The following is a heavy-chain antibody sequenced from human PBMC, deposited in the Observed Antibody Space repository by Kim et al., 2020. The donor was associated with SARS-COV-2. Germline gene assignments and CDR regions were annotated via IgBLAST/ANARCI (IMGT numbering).Heavy chain of an antibody. V-gene: IGHV1-69*01. J-gene: IGHJ5*02. Sequence: AQKFQGRVTITADESTSTAYMELSSLRSEDTAVYYCARDSWELGLGWFDPWGQGTLVTVSS. CDR3: ARDSWELGLGWFDP. D-gene: IGHD1-26*01.